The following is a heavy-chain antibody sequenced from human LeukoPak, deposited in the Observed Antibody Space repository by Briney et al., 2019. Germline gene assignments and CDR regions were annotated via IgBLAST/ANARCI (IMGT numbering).Heavy chain of an antibody. V-gene: IGHV3-30-3*01. Sequence: PGRSLRLSCAASGFTFSSYAMHWVRQAPGKGLEWVAVISYDGSNKYYADSVKGRFTISRDNSKNTLYLQMNSLRAENTAVYYCARGGISGSGSYLYWGQGTLVTVSS. CDR2: ISYDGSNK. D-gene: IGHD3-10*01. CDR1: GFTFSSYA. CDR3: ARGGISGSGSYLY. J-gene: IGHJ4*02.